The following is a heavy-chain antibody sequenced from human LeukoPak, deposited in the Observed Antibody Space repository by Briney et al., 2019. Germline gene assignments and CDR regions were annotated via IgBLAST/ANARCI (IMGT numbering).Heavy chain of an antibody. V-gene: IGHV3-23*01. CDR1: GFTFSSYA. CDR3: ATGSYSSSWWVFDY. Sequence: GGSLRLFCAASGFTFSSYAMSWVRQAPGKGLEWVSGISSSGGSTYYADSVKGRFTISRDNSKNTLYLQMNSLRAEDTAVYYCATGSYSSSWWVFDYWGQGTLVTVSS. D-gene: IGHD6-13*01. J-gene: IGHJ4*02. CDR2: ISSSGGST.